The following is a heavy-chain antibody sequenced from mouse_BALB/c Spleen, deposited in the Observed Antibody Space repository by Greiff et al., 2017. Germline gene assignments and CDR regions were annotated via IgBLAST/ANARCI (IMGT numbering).Heavy chain of an antibody. CDR2: ISYSGST. CDR3: ARGEVPHYYAMDY. D-gene: IGHD2-14*01. J-gene: IGHJ4*01. CDR1: GDSITSGY. V-gene: IGHV3-8*02. Sequence: VHVKQSGPSLVKPSQTLSLTCSVTGDSITSGYWNWIRKFPGNKLEYMGYISYSGSTYYNPSLKSRISITRDTSKNQYYLQLNSVTTEDTATYYCARGEVPHYYAMDYWGQGTSVTVSS.